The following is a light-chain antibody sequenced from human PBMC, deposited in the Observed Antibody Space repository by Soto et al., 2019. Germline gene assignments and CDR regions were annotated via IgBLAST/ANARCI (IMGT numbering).Light chain of an antibody. CDR3: QQYQTFWT. CDR1: QSVSFW. V-gene: IGKV1-5*03. J-gene: IGKJ1*01. CDR2: KAS. Sequence: DIQMTQPPSSLSASVGDRVTITCRASQSVSFWLAWYQQKPGKAPKLLIYKASTLESGVPSRFSGGGFGTEFTLTISSLQPDDYATYYCQQYQTFWTFGQGTKVDIK.